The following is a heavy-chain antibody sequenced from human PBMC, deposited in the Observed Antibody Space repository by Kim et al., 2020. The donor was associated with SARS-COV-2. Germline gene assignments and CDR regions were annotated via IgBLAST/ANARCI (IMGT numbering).Heavy chain of an antibody. CDR3: ASLAAREGSYNWFDP. CDR2: IDPSDSYT. D-gene: IGHD6-6*01. Sequence: GESLKISCKGSGYSFTSYWISWVRQMPGKGLEWMGRIDPSDSYTNYSPSFQGHVTISADKSISTAYLQWSSLKASDTAMYYCASLAAREGSYNWFDPWGQGTLVTVSS. V-gene: IGHV5-10-1*01. J-gene: IGHJ5*02. CDR1: GYSFTSYW.